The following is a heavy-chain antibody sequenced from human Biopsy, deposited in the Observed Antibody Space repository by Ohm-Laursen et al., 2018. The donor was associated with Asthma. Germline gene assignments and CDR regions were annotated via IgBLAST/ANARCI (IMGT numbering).Heavy chain of an antibody. Sequence: SLRLSCAAPGFSFSYYWMTWVRQAPGKGLEWVSVIYSGGTSHTADSVRGRFTISRDYSKNTLYLQMHSLRAEDTAVYYCARGDSSNWSHYYFDYWGLGTLVTVSS. CDR3: ARGDSSNWSHYYFDY. V-gene: IGHV3-53*01. CDR1: GFSFSYYW. D-gene: IGHD3-22*01. J-gene: IGHJ4*02. CDR2: IYSGGTS.